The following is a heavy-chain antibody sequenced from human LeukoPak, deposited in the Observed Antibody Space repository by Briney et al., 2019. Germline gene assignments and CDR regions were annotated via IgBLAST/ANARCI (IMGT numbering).Heavy chain of an antibody. CDR2: ISAYNGNT. D-gene: IGHD2-15*01. CDR3: ARVFEGYCSGGSCYFFDY. V-gene: IGHV1-18*01. Sequence: ASVKVSCKASGYTFTSYGISWVRQAPGQGLEWMGWISAYNGNTNYAQKLQGRVTMTTDTSTSTAYMELRSLRSDDTAVYYCARVFEGYCSGGSCYFFDYWGQGTLVTVSS. CDR1: GYTFTSYG. J-gene: IGHJ4*02.